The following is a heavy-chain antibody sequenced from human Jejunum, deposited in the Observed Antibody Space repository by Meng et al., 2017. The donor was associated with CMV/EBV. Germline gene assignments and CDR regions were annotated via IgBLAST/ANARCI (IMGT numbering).Heavy chain of an antibody. CDR1: GFVFSGYS. Sequence: GFVFSGYSMHWVRLAPGKGLELVSIIYGGGSTKIYADSVKGRFTISRDDSKNMLYLQMDSLRVEDTALYFCAKDTVPDSRFNFDHWGRGTLVTVSS. D-gene: IGHD2-21*02. V-gene: IGHV3-23*03. CDR3: AKDTVPDSRFNFDH. J-gene: IGHJ4*02. CDR2: IYGGGSTK.